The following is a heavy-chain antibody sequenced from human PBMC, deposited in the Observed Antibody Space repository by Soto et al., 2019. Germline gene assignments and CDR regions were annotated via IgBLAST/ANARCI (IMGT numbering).Heavy chain of an antibody. Sequence: GGSLRLSCAASRFTFSNYARSWVRQAPGKGLEWVSSISGSDDSTYYADSVKGRFTISRDNSKNTLYLQMNSLRAEDTAVYYCARDQSPYQLLSPNWFDPWGQGTLVTV. CDR3: ARDQSPYQLLSPNWFDP. CDR1: RFTFSNYA. J-gene: IGHJ5*02. CDR2: ISGSDDST. D-gene: IGHD2-21*01. V-gene: IGHV3-23*01.